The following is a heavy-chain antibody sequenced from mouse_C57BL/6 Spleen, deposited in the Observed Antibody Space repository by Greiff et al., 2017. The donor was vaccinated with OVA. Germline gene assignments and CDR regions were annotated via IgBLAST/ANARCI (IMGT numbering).Heavy chain of an antibody. CDR3: ARGWLLRSYFDY. CDR2: INPNNGGT. D-gene: IGHD2-3*01. V-gene: IGHV1-26*01. Sequence: VKQSHGKSLEWIGDINPNNGGTSYNQKFKGKATLTVDKSSSTAYMELRSLTSEDSAVYYCARGWLLRSYFDYWGQGTTLTVSS. J-gene: IGHJ2*01.